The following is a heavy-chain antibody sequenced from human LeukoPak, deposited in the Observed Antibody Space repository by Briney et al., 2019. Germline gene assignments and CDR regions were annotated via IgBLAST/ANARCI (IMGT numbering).Heavy chain of an antibody. V-gene: IGHV4-34*01. D-gene: IGHD1-26*01. CDR2: INHSGST. Sequence: PSETLSLTCAVYGGSFSGYYWSWIRQPPGKGLGWIGEINHSGSTNYNPSLKSRVTISVDTSKNQFSLKLSSVTAADTAVYYCARARGSGRYYYYGMDVWGQGTTVTVSS. J-gene: IGHJ6*02. CDR3: ARARGSGRYYYYGMDV. CDR1: GGSFSGYY.